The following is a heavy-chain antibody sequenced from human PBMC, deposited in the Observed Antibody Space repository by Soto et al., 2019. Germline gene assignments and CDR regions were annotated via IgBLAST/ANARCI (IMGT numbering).Heavy chain of an antibody. CDR3: ARAIVGATGRDAFDI. J-gene: IGHJ3*02. D-gene: IGHD1-26*01. CDR1: GYTFTGYY. Sequence: QVQLVQSGAEVKKPGASVKVSCKASGYTFTGYYMHWVRQAPGQGLEWMGWINPNSGGTNYAQKFQGWVTMTRDTSSSTAYMELSRLRSDDTAVYYCARAIVGATGRDAFDIWGQGTMVTVSS. CDR2: INPNSGGT. V-gene: IGHV1-2*04.